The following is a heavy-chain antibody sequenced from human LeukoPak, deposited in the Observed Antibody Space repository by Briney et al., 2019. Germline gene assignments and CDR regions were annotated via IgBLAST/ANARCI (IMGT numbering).Heavy chain of an antibody. D-gene: IGHD3-10*01. CDR2: IYSAGSGGYT. J-gene: IGHJ4*02. CDR3: ARGRGLLD. Sequence: GGSLRLSCAASGFTVTYNYMSWVRQAPGKGLEWVSVIYSAGSGGYTYYADSVKGRFTISRDNSKNTLYLQMNSLRAEDTAVYYCARGRGLLDWGQGALVTVSS. CDR1: GFTVTYNY. V-gene: IGHV3-66*01.